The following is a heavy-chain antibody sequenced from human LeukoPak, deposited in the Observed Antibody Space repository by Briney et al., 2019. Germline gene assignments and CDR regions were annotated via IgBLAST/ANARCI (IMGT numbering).Heavy chain of an antibody. CDR2: VNSDRSTT. V-gene: IGHV3-74*01. CDR3: VGESLDDSPLRYWGQGTLVTVSSLDY. CDR1: GFSFSSYW. Sequence: GGSLRLSCAASGFSFSSYWMHWVRQAPGKGLVWVSRVNSDRSTTSYADSVKGRFTISRDNAKNTLYLQMNSLRVEDTAVYYCVGESLDDSPLRYWGQGTLVTVSSLDYWGLGTLVTVSS. D-gene: IGHD2-8*02. J-gene: IGHJ4*02.